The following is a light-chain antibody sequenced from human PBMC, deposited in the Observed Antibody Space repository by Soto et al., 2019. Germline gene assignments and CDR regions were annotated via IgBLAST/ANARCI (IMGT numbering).Light chain of an antibody. CDR3: QQYNDWLWT. V-gene: IGKV3-15*01. CDR1: QSVNNN. J-gene: IGKJ1*01. CDR2: GAS. Sequence: EIILTQSPASLSVSPGERATLSCRASQSVNNNLAWYQQKPGQAPRLLIYGASTRATGIPGRFRGSGSGTEFTLTITSLQSEDFAVYYCQQYNDWLWTFGQGTKVEVK.